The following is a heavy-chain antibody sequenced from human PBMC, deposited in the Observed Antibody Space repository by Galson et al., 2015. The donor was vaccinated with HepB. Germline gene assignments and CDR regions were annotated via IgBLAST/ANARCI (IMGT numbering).Heavy chain of an antibody. CDR1: GFTFSNHG. Sequence: SLRLSCAASGFTFSNHGMHWVRQAPGKGLEWVAVISHDGSNKYYADSVKGRFTISRDNSKNTLYLQMNSLRTEDTAVYYCARDRAPDFWSGYNFDYYMDVWGKGTTVTVSS. V-gene: IGHV3-30*03. J-gene: IGHJ6*03. D-gene: IGHD3-3*01. CDR2: ISHDGSNK. CDR3: ARDRAPDFWSGYNFDYYMDV.